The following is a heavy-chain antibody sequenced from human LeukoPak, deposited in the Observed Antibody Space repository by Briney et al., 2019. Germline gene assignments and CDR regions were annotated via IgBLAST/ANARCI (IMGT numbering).Heavy chain of an antibody. CDR1: GYSFTGYY. V-gene: IGHV1-2*02. CDR2: INPKSGGT. Sequence: ASVKVSCKASGYSFTGYYLDWVRQAPGQGHEWMGWINPKSGGTNYAQKFQGRVTMTRDTSISTAYMELSSLRSDDTAIYYCARRVFSGWGYYFDYWGQGTLVTVSS. D-gene: IGHD6-19*01. J-gene: IGHJ4*02. CDR3: ARRVFSGWGYYFDY.